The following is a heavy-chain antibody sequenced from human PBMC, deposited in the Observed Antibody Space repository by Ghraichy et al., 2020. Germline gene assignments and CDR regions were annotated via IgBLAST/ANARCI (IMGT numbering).Heavy chain of an antibody. V-gene: IGHV3-53*05. D-gene: IGHD3-10*01. CDR1: GFTVSNNF. J-gene: IGHJ4*02. CDR2: IYSGGST. Sequence: GGSLRLSCAASGFTVSNNFMNWVRQAPGKGQEWVSLIYSGGSTHYADSVKGRFTISRDNSKNTLFLQMNSLRIEDTAVYYCACTQYDSGSCWGQGTLVTVSS. CDR3: ACTQYDSGSC.